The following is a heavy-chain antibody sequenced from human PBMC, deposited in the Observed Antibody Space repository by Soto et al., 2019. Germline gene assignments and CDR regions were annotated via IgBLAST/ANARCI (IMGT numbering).Heavy chain of an antibody. V-gene: IGHV3-30*18. CDR3: AKDQNDFWSGYHQAGDYYYYGMDV. D-gene: IGHD3-3*01. CDR1: GFTFSSYG. CDR2: ISYDGSNK. J-gene: IGHJ6*02. Sequence: LRLSCAASGFTFSSYGMHWVRQAPGKGLEWVAVISYDGSNKYYADSVKGRFTISRDNSKNTLYLQMNSLRAEDTAVYYCAKDQNDFWSGYHQAGDYYYYGMDVWGQGTTVTVSS.